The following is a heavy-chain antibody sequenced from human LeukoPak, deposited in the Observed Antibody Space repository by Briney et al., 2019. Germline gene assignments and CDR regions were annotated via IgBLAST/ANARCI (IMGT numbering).Heavy chain of an antibody. CDR3: AKQLGYCSDGSCYFPY. D-gene: IGHD2-15*01. J-gene: IGHJ4*02. CDR1: GLTFSTYA. V-gene: IGHV3-30*18. CDR2: ISYEGSNI. Sequence: PGGSLRLSCEASGLTFSTYAMHWVRQAPGKGLEWVAVISYEGSNIYYADSVQGRFTISRDNSKSTLCLQMNSLRAEDMAVYYCAKQLGYCSDGSCYFPYWGQGTLVTVSS.